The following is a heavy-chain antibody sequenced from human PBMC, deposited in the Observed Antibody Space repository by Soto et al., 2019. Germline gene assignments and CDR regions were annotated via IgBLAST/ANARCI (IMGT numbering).Heavy chain of an antibody. J-gene: IGHJ4*02. Sequence: QVQLLESGPGLVKPSETLSLTCTVSGDSIGTTHSYWAWIRQSPGKGLEWIGNIHYSGSTYYMPSLRSRVTLSVDTSKNQFSLRLTSVTAVDTAVYYCARHEGNGNVWPLDYWGQGILVTVSS. V-gene: IGHV4-39*01. D-gene: IGHD2-8*01. CDR3: ARHEGNGNVWPLDY. CDR2: IHYSGST. CDR1: GDSIGTTHSY.